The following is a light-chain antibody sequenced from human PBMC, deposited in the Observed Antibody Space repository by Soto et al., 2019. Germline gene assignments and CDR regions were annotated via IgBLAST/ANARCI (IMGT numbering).Light chain of an antibody. CDR1: QGIGKD. CDR2: AAS. Sequence: DIQMTQSPSSLSASIGDRVTITCRASQGIGKDLGWYQQKPGEAPRRLIYAASSLQRGVPSRFSGCGSGTEFTLTISSLQPDDFATYYCLQHNIYPRVFGQGTKVEVK. V-gene: IGKV1-17*01. J-gene: IGKJ1*01. CDR3: LQHNIYPRV.